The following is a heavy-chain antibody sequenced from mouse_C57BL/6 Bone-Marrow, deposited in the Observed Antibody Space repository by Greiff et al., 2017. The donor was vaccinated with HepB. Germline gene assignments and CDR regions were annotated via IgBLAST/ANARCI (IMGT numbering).Heavy chain of an antibody. CDR1: GYTFTSYW. D-gene: IGHD1-1*01. Sequence: QVQLQQPGAELVMPGASVKLSCKASGYTFTSYWMHWVKQRPGQGLEWIGEIDPSDSYTNYNQKFKGKSTLTVDKSSSTAYMQLSSLTSEDSAVYYCARLTFTGGYFDYWGQGTTLTVSS. V-gene: IGHV1-69*01. CDR2: IDPSDSYT. J-gene: IGHJ2*01. CDR3: ARLTFTGGYFDY.